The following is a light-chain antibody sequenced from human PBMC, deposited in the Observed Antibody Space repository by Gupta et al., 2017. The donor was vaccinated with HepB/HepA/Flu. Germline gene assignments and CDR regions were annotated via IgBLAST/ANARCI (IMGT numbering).Light chain of an antibody. CDR3: CSHAATDSSHYV. Sequence: QSALAQPRSVTGSPGQSVTIPCTGTSSDVGAYNYVSWYQQHAGKAPNLMIFDVSKRHSGGPARFSVSTSGHTASLTISGLQAEDEAAYYCCSHAATDSSHYVFGTGTEVTVL. CDR2: DVS. V-gene: IGLV2-11*01. CDR1: SSDVGAYNY. J-gene: IGLJ1*01.